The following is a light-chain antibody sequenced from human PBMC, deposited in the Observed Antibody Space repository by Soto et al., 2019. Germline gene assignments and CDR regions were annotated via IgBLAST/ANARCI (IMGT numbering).Light chain of an antibody. CDR3: SSYAGNNIRV. CDR2: DVT. Sequence: QSALPQPPSASGSPGESVIISCTGSNSDIGSYNYVSWYQQHPGKPPKLIIYDVTERPSGVPDRFSGSKSGNTASLTVSGLQADDEADYYCSSYAGNNIRVFGTGTKVTVL. CDR1: NSDIGSYNY. J-gene: IGLJ1*01. V-gene: IGLV2-8*01.